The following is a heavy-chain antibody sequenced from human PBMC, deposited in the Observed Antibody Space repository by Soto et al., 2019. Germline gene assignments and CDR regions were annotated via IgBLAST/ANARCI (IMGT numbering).Heavy chain of an antibody. D-gene: IGHD6-6*01. J-gene: IGHJ4*02. CDR3: VRGVGNSSLEY. Sequence: SQNLSSICAISGGSVSTGSATWNWIRQSPSRGLEWLGRTYYGCTSYYDYAVSVRSRMGITTDTSKNQFSLRLNSVTAEDTAVYYCVRGVGNSSLEYWGPGTMLTVSS. CDR1: GGSVSTGSAT. CDR2: TYYGCTSYY. V-gene: IGHV6-1*01.